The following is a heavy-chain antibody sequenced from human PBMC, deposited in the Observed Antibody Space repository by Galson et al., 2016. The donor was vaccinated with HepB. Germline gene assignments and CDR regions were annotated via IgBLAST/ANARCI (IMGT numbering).Heavy chain of an antibody. J-gene: IGHJ6*04. D-gene: IGHD4-11*01. CDR1: GFTLSDYY. V-gene: IGHV3-11*01. CDR3: ARDYSDYSYGIHV. Sequence: SLRLSCAASGFTLSDYYMSWVRQAPGKGLEWVSYISSSGTTLYYADSVKGRFTISRDNAENSLHLQMNSLNAEATAVYFWARDYSDYSYGIHVWGKGTTVAVSS. CDR2: ISSSGTTL.